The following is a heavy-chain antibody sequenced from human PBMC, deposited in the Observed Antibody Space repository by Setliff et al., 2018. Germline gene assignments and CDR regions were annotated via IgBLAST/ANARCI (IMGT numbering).Heavy chain of an antibody. CDR3: ARGRDPAYYYDSGGYYWDY. V-gene: IGHV1-18*01. J-gene: IGHJ4*02. CDR1: GYIFNSYG. Sequence: ASVKVSCMASGYIFNSYGIAWVRQAPGQGLEWMGWISPYNGKTNHAQNLQGRVAMTTDTSTSTAYMELRSLRSDDTAVYYCARGRDPAYYYDSGGYYWDYWGQGTLVTVSS. D-gene: IGHD3-22*01. CDR2: ISPYNGKT.